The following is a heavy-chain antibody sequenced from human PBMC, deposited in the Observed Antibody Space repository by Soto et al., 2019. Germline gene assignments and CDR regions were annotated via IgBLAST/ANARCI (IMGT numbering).Heavy chain of an antibody. J-gene: IGHJ3*02. CDR3: ARRDFWSGYHDAFDI. D-gene: IGHD3-3*01. CDR2: INSDGSST. V-gene: IGHV3-74*01. CDR1: GFTFSSYW. Sequence: GGSLRLSCAASGFTFSSYWMHWVRQAPGKGLVWVSRINSDGSSTSYADSVKGRFTISKDNAKNTLYLQMNSLRAEDTAVYYCARRDFWSGYHDAFDIWGQGTMVTVSS.